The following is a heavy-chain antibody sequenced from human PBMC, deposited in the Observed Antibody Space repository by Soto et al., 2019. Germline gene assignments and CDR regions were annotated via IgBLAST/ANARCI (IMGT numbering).Heavy chain of an antibody. CDR2: ISGGSEPT. J-gene: IGHJ4*02. CDR3: AKDLDGGFGELFFDK. D-gene: IGHD3-10*01. Sequence: EVQLLESGGGLVQPGGSLRLSCVASGFAFSNYALGWVRQAPGKGLEWVSGISGGSEPTSYADSVKGRFTISRDNSKDTLFLQMNSLRAEDTATYFCAKDLDGGFGELFFDKWGQGTLVTVSS. V-gene: IGHV3-23*01. CDR1: GFAFSNYA.